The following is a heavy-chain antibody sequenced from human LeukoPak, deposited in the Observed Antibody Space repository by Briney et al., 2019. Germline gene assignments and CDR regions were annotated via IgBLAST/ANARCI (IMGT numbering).Heavy chain of an antibody. J-gene: IGHJ3*02. CDR2: IYPGDSDT. CDR3: ARRGSYSTLTNAFDI. CDR1: GYSFTSYW. D-gene: IGHD1-26*01. Sequence: GESLQISCKGSGYSFTSYWVGWVRQMPGKGLEWMGIIYPGDSDTRYSPSFQGQVTISADKSISTAYLQWSSLKASDTAMYYCARRGSYSTLTNAFDIWGQGTMVTVSS. V-gene: IGHV5-51*01.